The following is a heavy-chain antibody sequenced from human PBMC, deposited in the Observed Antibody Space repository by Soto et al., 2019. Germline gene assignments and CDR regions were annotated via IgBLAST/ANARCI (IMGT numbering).Heavy chain of an antibody. Sequence: SETLSLTCTVSGGSINSGGYYWSWIRQHPGKGLGWIGYIYYSGSTYYNPSLKSRVTISVDTSKNQFSLKLSSVTAADTAVYYCARAAAAGTEWFDPWGQGTLVTVSS. CDR3: ARAAAAGTEWFDP. D-gene: IGHD6-13*01. CDR2: IYYSGST. J-gene: IGHJ5*02. CDR1: GGSINSGGYY. V-gene: IGHV4-31*03.